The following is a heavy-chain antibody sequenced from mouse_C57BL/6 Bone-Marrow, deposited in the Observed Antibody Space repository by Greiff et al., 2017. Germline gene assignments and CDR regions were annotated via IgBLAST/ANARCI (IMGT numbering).Heavy chain of an antibody. J-gene: IGHJ2*01. V-gene: IGHV5-4*01. CDR1: GFTFSSYA. Sequence: EVKLVESGGGLVKPGGSLKLSCAASGFTFSSYAMSWVRQTPDKRLEWVATISDGGSYTYYPDNVKGRFTISRDNAKNNLYLQMSHLKSEDTAMYYCARDDYWGQGTTLTVSS. CDR3: ARDDY. CDR2: ISDGGSYT.